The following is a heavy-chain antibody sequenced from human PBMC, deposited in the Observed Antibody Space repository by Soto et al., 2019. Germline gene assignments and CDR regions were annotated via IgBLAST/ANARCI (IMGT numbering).Heavy chain of an antibody. CDR1: GDSVSSNSAA. V-gene: IGHV6-1*01. CDR2: TYYRSKWNN. Sequence: SQTLSLTCAISGDSVSSNSAAWSCIRQSPLRGLEWLGRTYYRSKWNNDYAVSVKSRITINPDTSKNQFSLQLNSVTPEDTAVYYCARESADFYAFDFWGQGTMVTVSS. CDR3: ARESADFYAFDF. J-gene: IGHJ3*01. D-gene: IGHD2-21*02.